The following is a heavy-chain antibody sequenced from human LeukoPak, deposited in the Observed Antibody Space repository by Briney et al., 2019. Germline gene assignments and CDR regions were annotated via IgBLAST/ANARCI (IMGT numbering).Heavy chain of an antibody. J-gene: IGHJ4*02. CDR2: IIPIFGTA. D-gene: IGHD3-22*01. CDR3: ARGESVAHSSGYYYLRY. Sequence: ASVKVSCKASGGTFSSYAISWVRQAPGQGLEWMGGIIPIFGTANYAQKFQGRVTITADESTSTAYMELSSLRSEDTAVYYCARGESVAHSSGYYYLRYWGQGTLVTVSS. CDR1: GGTFSSYA. V-gene: IGHV1-69*13.